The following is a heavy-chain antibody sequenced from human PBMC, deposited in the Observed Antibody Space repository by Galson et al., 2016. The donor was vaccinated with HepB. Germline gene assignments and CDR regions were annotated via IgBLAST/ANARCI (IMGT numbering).Heavy chain of an antibody. CDR3: VRGSTTASSSGWYDRNWFDP. J-gene: IGHJ5*02. CDR2: ISSSGLST. V-gene: IGHV3-64*01. CDR1: GFTFRNFP. D-gene: IGHD6-19*01. Sequence: GFTFRNFPMHWVRQAPGKGLEYVSGISSSGLSTSYANSVKGRFTISRDSSKNTLLLQVGSLRVEDIAIYYCVRGSTTASSSGWYDRNWFDPWGQGTLVTVSS.